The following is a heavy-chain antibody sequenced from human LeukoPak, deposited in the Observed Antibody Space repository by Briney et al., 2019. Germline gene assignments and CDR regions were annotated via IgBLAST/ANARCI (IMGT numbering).Heavy chain of an antibody. D-gene: IGHD5-12*01. CDR1: GYTFTSYY. CDR2: ISAYSADT. J-gene: IGHJ4*02. Sequence: GASVKVSCKASGYTFTSYYMHWVRQAPGQGLEWMGWISAYSADTNYAQKLQGRVTMTTDTSTSTAYMELRSLRSDDTAVYYCARGLRFFDYWGQGTLVTVSS. CDR3: ARGLRFFDY. V-gene: IGHV1-18*04.